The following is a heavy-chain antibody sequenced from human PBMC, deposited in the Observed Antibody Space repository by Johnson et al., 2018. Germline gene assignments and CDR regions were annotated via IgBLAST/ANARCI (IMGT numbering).Heavy chain of an antibody. Sequence: QVQLVQSGGGVVQPGRSLRLSCAASGFTFSSYGMHWVRQAPGKGLEWVAVISYDGSNKYYADSVKGRFTISRDNSENTLYLQMNSLRAEDTAVYYCAKDPAELPYYYYYMGVWGKGTTVTVSS. CDR3: AKDPAELPYYYYYMGV. CDR2: ISYDGSNK. J-gene: IGHJ6*03. V-gene: IGHV3-30*18. D-gene: IGHD1-26*01. CDR1: GFTFSSYG.